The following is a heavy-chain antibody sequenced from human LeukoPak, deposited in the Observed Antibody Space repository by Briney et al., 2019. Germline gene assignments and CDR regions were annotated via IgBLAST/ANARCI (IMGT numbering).Heavy chain of an antibody. CDR3: ARGTIAHQRWLQFRRREAWSVPDY. CDR2: MNPNSGNT. V-gene: IGHV1-8*01. Sequence: ASVKVSCKASEYTFTSYDINWVRQATGQGLEWMGWMNPNSGNTGYAQKFQGRVTMTRNTSISTAYMELSSLRSEDTAVYYCARGTIAHQRWLQFRRREAWSVPDYWGQGTLVTVSS. D-gene: IGHD5-24*01. J-gene: IGHJ4*02. CDR1: EYTFTSYD.